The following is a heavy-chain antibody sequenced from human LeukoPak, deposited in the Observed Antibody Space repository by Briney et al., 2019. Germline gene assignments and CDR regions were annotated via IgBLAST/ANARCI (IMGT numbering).Heavy chain of an antibody. D-gene: IGHD3-16*02. V-gene: IGHV3-30*18. CDR2: ISYDGSNK. Sequence: GGSLRLSCAASGFTFSSCGMHWVRQAPGKGLEWVAVISYDGSNKYYADSVKGRFTISRDNSKNTLYLQMNSLRAEDTAVYYCAKDSSDYVWGSYRQYYYYYYGMDVWGQGTTVTVSS. J-gene: IGHJ6*02. CDR3: AKDSSDYVWGSYRQYYYYYYGMDV. CDR1: GFTFSSCG.